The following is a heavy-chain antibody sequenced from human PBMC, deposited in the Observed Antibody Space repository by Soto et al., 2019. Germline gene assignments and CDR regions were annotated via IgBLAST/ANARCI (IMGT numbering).Heavy chain of an antibody. Sequence: QLQLQESGSGLVKPSQTLSLTCAVSGGSISSGGYSWSWIRQPPGKGLEWIGHIYHSGSTYYSPSLKSRVTISVDRSKNQFSLKLSSVTAADTAVYYCARASYYYDSSGYYYSSGFDPWGQGTLVTVSS. CDR2: IYHSGST. CDR3: ARASYYYDSSGYYYSSGFDP. V-gene: IGHV4-30-2*01. CDR1: GGSISSGGYS. J-gene: IGHJ5*02. D-gene: IGHD3-22*01.